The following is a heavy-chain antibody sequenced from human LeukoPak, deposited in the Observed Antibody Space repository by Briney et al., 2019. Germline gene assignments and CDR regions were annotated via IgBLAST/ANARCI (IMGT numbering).Heavy chain of an antibody. D-gene: IGHD2-2*01. CDR1: GGSFGGYY. J-gene: IGHJ4*02. CDR2: INHSGST. V-gene: IGHV4-34*01. Sequence: SETLSLTCAVYGGSFGGYYWSWIRQPPGKGLEWVGEINHSGSTNYNPSLKSRVTISVDTSKNQFSLKLSSVTAADTAVYYCASLGYCSSTSCYDYWGQGTLVTVSS. CDR3: ASLGYCSSTSCYDY.